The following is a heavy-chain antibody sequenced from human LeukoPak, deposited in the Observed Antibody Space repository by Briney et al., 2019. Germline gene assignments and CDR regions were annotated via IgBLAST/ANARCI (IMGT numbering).Heavy chain of an antibody. J-gene: IGHJ4*02. Sequence: PGGSLRLSCAASGFTFSSYAMSWVRQAPGKGLEWVANIKEDGSEKYYVGSVKGRFTISRDNTGNSLYLQMNSLRVEDTAVYYCARVPVGAMGYFDYWGQGTLVTVSS. D-gene: IGHD1-26*01. CDR2: IKEDGSEK. CDR1: GFTFSSYA. CDR3: ARVPVGAMGYFDY. V-gene: IGHV3-7*01.